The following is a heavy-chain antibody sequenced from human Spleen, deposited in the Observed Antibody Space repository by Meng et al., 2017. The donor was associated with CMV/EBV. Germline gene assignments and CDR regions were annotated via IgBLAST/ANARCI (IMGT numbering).Heavy chain of an antibody. CDR1: GGAGTSGSYH. CDR2: VYYTGAT. V-gene: IGHV4-61*01. CDR3: ARDSSNWFDP. Sequence: CPGSGGAGTSGSYHWHWIRQAPGKGLEWIGYVYYTGATNYNPSLRSRVTMSVDTSRNQFSLQLKSVTAADTAIYYCARDSSNWFDPWGQGTLVTVSS. J-gene: IGHJ5*02.